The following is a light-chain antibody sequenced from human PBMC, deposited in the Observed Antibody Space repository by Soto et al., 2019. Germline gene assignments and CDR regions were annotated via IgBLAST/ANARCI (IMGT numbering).Light chain of an antibody. Sequence: DIQMTQSPSSLSASVGDRVTITCRASQSISSYLNWYQQKPGKAPKLLIYAASSLQSGVPSRFSGSGSGTHFSLTISSLQPEEVATYYCRQSYSTHPTFGGGTKVEIK. CDR3: RQSYSTHPT. CDR2: AAS. J-gene: IGKJ4*01. CDR1: QSISSY. V-gene: IGKV1-39*01.